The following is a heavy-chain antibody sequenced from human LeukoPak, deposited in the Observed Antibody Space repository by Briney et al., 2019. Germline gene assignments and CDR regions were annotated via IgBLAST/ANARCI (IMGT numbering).Heavy chain of an antibody. CDR2: INHSGST. J-gene: IGHJ6*02. Sequence: PSETLSLTCAVYGGSFSGYYWSWIRQPPGKGLEWIGEINHSGSTNYNPSLKSRVTISVDTSKNQFSLKLSSVTAADTAVYYCARAVDSSTAIYYYYYGMDVWGQGTTVTVSS. V-gene: IGHV4-34*01. D-gene: IGHD6-13*01. CDR3: ARAVDSSTAIYYYYYGMDV. CDR1: GGSFSGYY.